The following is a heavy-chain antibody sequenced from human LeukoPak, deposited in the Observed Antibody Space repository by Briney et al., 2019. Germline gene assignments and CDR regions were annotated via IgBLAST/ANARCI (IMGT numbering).Heavy chain of an antibody. Sequence: AAVTVSFKASVYTFTDYYMHWVRQAPGQGREGMGWINPNSGGTNYAQKFQGRVTMTRDTSISTAYMALSRLRSDDRAVYYWARVYYYESSGYYYPFDSWGQGTLVTVSS. V-gene: IGHV1-2*02. CDR1: VYTFTDYY. D-gene: IGHD3-22*01. CDR3: ARVYYYESSGYYYPFDS. J-gene: IGHJ4*02. CDR2: INPNSGGT.